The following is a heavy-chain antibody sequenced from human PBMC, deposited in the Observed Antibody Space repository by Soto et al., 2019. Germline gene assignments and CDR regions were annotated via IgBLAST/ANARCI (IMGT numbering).Heavy chain of an antibody. J-gene: IGHJ6*03. CDR2: IYYSGST. D-gene: IGHD6-13*01. CDR1: GGSISSYY. V-gene: IGHV4-59*08. Sequence: QVQLQESGPGLVKPSETLSLTCTVSGGSISSYYWSWIRQPPGKGLEWIGYIYYSGSTNYNPSLKSRVTISVDTSKNQFSLKLSSVTAADTAVYYCARRRGTRAAAGTYYYMDVWGKGTTVTVSS. CDR3: ARRRGTRAAAGTYYYMDV.